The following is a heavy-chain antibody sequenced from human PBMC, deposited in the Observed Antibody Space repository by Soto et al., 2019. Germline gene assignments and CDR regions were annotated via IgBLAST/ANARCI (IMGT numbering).Heavy chain of an antibody. Sequence: PSETLSLTCTVSGGSISSYYWSWIRQPPGKGLEWIGYIYYSGSTNYNPSLKSRVTISVDTSKNQFSLKLSSVTAADTAVYYCARLTRVYYDILTGLTYYYYYLDVWGKGTTVTASS. V-gene: IGHV4-59*08. J-gene: IGHJ6*03. D-gene: IGHD3-9*01. CDR1: GGSISSYY. CDR2: IYYSGST. CDR3: ARLTRVYYDILTGLTYYYYYLDV.